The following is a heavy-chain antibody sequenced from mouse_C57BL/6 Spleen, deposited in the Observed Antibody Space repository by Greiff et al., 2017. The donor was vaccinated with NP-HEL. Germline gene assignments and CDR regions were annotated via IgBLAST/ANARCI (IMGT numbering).Heavy chain of an antibody. J-gene: IGHJ3*01. D-gene: IGHD1-1*01. CDR1: GYAFSSSW. CDR3: ARSHYYGSRASFAY. CDR2: IYPGDGDT. Sequence: VQLQQSGPELVKPGASVKISCKASGYAFSSSWMNWVKQRPGKGLEWIGRIYPGDGDTNYNGKFKGKATLTADKSSSTAYMHLSILTSADSAVYFCARSHYYGSRASFAYWGQGTLVTVSA. V-gene: IGHV1-82*01.